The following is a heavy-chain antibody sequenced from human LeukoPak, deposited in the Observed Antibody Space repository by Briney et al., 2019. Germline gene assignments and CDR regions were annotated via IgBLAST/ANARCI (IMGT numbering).Heavy chain of an antibody. CDR2: LNGDENTI. J-gene: IGHJ4*02. CDR1: GFTFSIYW. Sequence: GGSLRLSCAASGFTFSIYWMHWVRQAPGKGLVWVSHLNGDENTITYADSVKGRFTISRDNAENTLYLQMNSLRAEDTAVYYCVRGLGSYQFDYWGQGTLVTVAS. CDR3: VRGLGSYQFDY. V-gene: IGHV3-74*01. D-gene: IGHD2-2*01.